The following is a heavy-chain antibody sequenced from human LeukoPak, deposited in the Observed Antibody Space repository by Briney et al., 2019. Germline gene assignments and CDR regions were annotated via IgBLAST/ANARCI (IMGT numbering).Heavy chain of an antibody. CDR2: INPNSGGT. CDR3: ARDRRRQLPYNWFDP. D-gene: IGHD2-2*01. Sequence: TFTGXXMHWVRQAXGQGLEWMGWINPNSGGTNYAQKFQGRVTITRDTAISTDYMEVSRLRSDDTAVYYCARDRRRQLPYNWFDPWGQGTLVTVSS. CDR1: TFTGXX. V-gene: IGHV1-2*02. J-gene: IGHJ5*02.